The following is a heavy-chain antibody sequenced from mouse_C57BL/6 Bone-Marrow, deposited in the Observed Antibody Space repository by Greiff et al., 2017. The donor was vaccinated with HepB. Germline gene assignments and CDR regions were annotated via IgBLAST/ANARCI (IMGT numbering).Heavy chain of an antibody. Sequence: EVQRVESGAELVRPGASVKLSCTASGFNIKDYYMHWVKQRPEQGLEWIGRIDPEDGDTEYAPKFQGKATMTADTSSNTAYLQLSSLTSEDTAVYYCTSTVVASYWYFDVWGTGTTVTVSS. CDR1: GFNIKDYY. CDR3: TSTVVASYWYFDV. V-gene: IGHV14-1*01. D-gene: IGHD1-1*01. CDR2: IDPEDGDT. J-gene: IGHJ1*03.